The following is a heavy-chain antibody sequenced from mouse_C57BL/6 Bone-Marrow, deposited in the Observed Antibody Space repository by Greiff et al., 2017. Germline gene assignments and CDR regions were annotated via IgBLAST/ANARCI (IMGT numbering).Heavy chain of an antibody. CDR2: IDPSVSYT. CDR1: GYTFTSYW. Sequence: VHLQQPGAELVRPGTSVKLSCKASGYTFTSYWMHCVKPRPGQGLEWIGAIDPSVSYTNYNQKFKGKATLTVDTSSSTAYMQLSSLTSEDSAVYYCARSRLYYAMDYWGQGTSVTVSS. J-gene: IGHJ4*01. CDR3: ARSRLYYAMDY. V-gene: IGHV1-59*01.